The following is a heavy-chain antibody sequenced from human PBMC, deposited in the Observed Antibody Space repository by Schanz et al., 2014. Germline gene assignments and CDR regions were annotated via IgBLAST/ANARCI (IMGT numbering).Heavy chain of an antibody. D-gene: IGHD7-27*01. J-gene: IGHJ3*02. Sequence: QVQLVESGGCLVKPGGSLRLSCAASGFIFNDYSMNWIRQAPGKGLEWLSYISRDGTTSYYADSVKGRFTISRDNAKNSLYLEMTSLRGEDTAVYYCARENLNWEAFDIWGQGTVVTVSS. CDR2: ISRDGTTS. CDR3: ARENLNWEAFDI. V-gene: IGHV3-11*01. CDR1: GFIFNDYS.